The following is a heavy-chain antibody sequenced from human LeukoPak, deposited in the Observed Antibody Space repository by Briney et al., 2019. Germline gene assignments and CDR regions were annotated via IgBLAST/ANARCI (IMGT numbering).Heavy chain of an antibody. V-gene: IGHV1-69*13. Sequence: ASVKVSCKASGGTFSSYAISWVRQAPGQGLEWMGGIIPIFGTANYAQKFQGRVTITADESTSTAYMELSSLRSEDTAVYYCATIPTGSYSPGFDYWGQGTLVTVSS. CDR2: IIPIFGTA. CDR3: ATIPTGSYSPGFDY. D-gene: IGHD1-26*01. CDR1: GGTFSSYA. J-gene: IGHJ4*02.